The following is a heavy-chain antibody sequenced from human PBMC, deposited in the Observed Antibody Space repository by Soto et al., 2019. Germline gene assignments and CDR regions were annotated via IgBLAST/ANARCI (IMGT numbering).Heavy chain of an antibody. Sequence: ASVKVSCKASGYTFTSYYMHWVRQAPGQGLEWMGVIEPSGGSKSYTQKFQDRITTTRDTSTSTVYMELSSLRSEDTAVYYCAWNTMPCYYFYFCSQRSLVTVSS. V-gene: IGHV1-46*01. CDR3: AWNTMPCYYFYF. CDR1: GYTFTSYY. J-gene: IGHJ4*02. CDR2: IEPSGGSK. D-gene: IGHD1-1*01.